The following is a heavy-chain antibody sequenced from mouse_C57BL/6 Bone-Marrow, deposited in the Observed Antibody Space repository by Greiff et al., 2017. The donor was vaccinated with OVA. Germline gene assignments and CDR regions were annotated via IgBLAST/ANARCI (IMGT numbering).Heavy chain of an antibody. Sequence: VQLQQPGAELVMPGASVKLSCKASGYTFTSYWMHWVKQRPGQGLEWIGEIDPSDSYTTYNPKFKGKSTLTVDKSYSTASMQLSSLTPEDSAVYDCAIGDGPYWYFEVWGTGATVTVSS. CDR1: GYTFTSYW. CDR2: IDPSDSYT. J-gene: IGHJ1*03. V-gene: IGHV1-69*01. D-gene: IGHD2-3*01. CDR3: AIGDGPYWYFEV.